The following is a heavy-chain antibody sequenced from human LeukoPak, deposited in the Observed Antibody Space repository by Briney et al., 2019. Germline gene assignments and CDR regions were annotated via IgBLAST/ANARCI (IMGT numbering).Heavy chain of an antibody. CDR3: AKGVEMATILDAFDI. V-gene: IGHV3-23*01. Sequence: GGSLRLSCAASGFTFSSYAMSWVRQAPGKGLEWVSAISGSGGSTYYADSVKGRFTISRDNSKITLYLQMNSLRAEDTAVYYCAKGVEMATILDAFDIWGQGTMVTVSS. CDR2: ISGSGGST. D-gene: IGHD5-24*01. CDR1: GFTFSSYA. J-gene: IGHJ3*02.